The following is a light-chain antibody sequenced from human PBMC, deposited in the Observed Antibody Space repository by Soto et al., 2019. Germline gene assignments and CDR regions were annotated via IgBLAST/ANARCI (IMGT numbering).Light chain of an antibody. Sequence: IQLLQSPSALSASIGGRVTVTARASHTISSWLAWYQQKPGKAPKLLIYKASTLKSGVPSRFSGSGSGTEFTLTISSLQPDDFATYYCQHYNSYSEAFGQGTTVDIK. CDR1: HTISSW. J-gene: IGKJ1*01. V-gene: IGKV1-5*03. CDR2: KAS. CDR3: QHYNSYSEA.